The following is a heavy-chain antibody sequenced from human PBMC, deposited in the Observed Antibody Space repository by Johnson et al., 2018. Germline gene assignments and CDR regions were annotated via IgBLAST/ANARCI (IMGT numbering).Heavy chain of an antibody. Sequence: EVQLVESGGGLVQPGGSLRLSCAASGFTFSSYAMSWVRQAPGKGLEWVSAISGSGGSTYYADSVKGRFTISRDNSKNTLYLQMNSLRAEDTAVYDCAKGGGNLVTAHTPFMTYYYYMDVWGKGTTVTVSS. V-gene: IGHV3-23*04. CDR1: GFTFSSYA. CDR3: AKGGGNLVTAHTPFMTYYYYMDV. CDR2: ISGSGGST. D-gene: IGHD2-21*02. J-gene: IGHJ6*03.